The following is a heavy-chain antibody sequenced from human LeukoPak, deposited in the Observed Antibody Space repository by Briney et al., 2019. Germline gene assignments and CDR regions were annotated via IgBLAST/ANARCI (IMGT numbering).Heavy chain of an antibody. J-gene: IGHJ4*02. CDR1: GFTFSSYG. Sequence: GRSLRLSCAASGFTFSSYGMHWVRQAPGKGLEWVAVISYDGSNKYYADSVKGRFTISRDNSKNMLYMQMNSLRAEDTAVYYCAKDRRSSWAIDYWGQGTLVTVSS. V-gene: IGHV3-30*18. CDR3: AKDRRSSWAIDY. CDR2: ISYDGSNK. D-gene: IGHD6-13*01.